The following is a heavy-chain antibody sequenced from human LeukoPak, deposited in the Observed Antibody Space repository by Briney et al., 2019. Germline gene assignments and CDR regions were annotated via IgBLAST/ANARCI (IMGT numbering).Heavy chain of an antibody. J-gene: IGHJ3*02. Sequence: SETLSLTCTVSGGSISSYYWSWIRQPAGKGLEWIGRIYTSGSTNYNPSLKSRVTMSVDTSKNQFSLRLSSVTAADTAVYYCARDGVTTNAFDIWGQGTMVTVSS. CDR2: IYTSGST. D-gene: IGHD4-17*01. CDR1: GGSISSYY. CDR3: ARDGVTTNAFDI. V-gene: IGHV4-4*07.